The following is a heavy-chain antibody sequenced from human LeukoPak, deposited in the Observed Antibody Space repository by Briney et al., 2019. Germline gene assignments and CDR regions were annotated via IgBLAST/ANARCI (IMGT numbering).Heavy chain of an antibody. V-gene: IGHV6-1*01. J-gene: IGHJ6*02. CDR2: TYYRSKWYN. Sequence: SQTLSLTCAISGDSVSSNSAAWNWIRQSPSRGLEWLGRTYYRSKWYNDYTVSVKSRITINPDTSKNQFSLQLNSVTPEDTAVYYCARDQDWNPDAGDYYYYGMDVWGQGTTVTVSS. CDR3: ARDQDWNPDAGDYYYYGMDV. D-gene: IGHD1-1*01. CDR1: GDSVSSNSAA.